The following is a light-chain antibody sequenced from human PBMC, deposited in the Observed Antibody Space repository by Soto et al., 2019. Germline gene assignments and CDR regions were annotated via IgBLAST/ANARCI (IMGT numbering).Light chain of an antibody. Sequence: EIVVTQSPATLSVSPGERATLSCRASQSVGNNFAWYQQKPGQAPRLLIFATSTRATGVPARFSGSGSGTEFTLTISILQSEDFAVYYWQHYGDWPLTFGGGAKVEIE. CDR3: QHYGDWPLT. J-gene: IGKJ4*01. CDR1: QSVGNN. CDR2: ATS. V-gene: IGKV3-15*01.